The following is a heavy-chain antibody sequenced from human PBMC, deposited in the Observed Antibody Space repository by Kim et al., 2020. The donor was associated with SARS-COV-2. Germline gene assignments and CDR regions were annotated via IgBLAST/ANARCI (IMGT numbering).Heavy chain of an antibody. V-gene: IGHV3-43*02. Sequence: GGSLRLSCAASGFTFRSYGMHWVRQPPGKGLEWVSLISSNGDITFYADSVRGRFTLSRDNRKNSLYLQMNSLRTEDTAFYYCVKAFCGPDCLLGGDFWG. D-gene: IGHD2-21*02. J-gene: IGHJ6*02. CDR1: GFTFRSYG. CDR3: VKAFCGPDCLLGGDF. CDR2: ISSNGDIT.